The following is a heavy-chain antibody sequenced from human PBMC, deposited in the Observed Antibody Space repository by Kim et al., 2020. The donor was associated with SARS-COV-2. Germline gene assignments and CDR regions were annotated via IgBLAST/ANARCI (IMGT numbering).Heavy chain of an antibody. V-gene: IGHV3-7*01. Sequence: GGSLRLSCAASGFSLERFWMSWLRQAPGKGPEWVANLNLDGSEMYYVDSVKGRFTISRDNAKNSLYLQMNYVRADDTAVYYCARDEAGYSVWGQGTLVTVSS. CDR3: ARDEAGYSV. J-gene: IGHJ4*02. D-gene: IGHD5-12*01. CDR2: LNLDGSEM. CDR1: GFSLERFW.